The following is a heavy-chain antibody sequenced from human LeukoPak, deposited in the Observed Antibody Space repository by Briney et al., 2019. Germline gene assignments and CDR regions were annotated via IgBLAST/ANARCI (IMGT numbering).Heavy chain of an antibody. Sequence: GGSLRLSCAASGFTFSGHWMHWVRQAPGKGLVWVSRINSDASSTYYADSVKGRFTISRDDAKNTLFLQMNSLRAEDTAVYYCARVVTGNGYYYYYGMDVWGQGTTVTVSS. CDR1: GFTFSGHW. J-gene: IGHJ6*02. V-gene: IGHV3-74*01. CDR2: INSDASST. CDR3: ARVVTGNGYYYYYGMDV. D-gene: IGHD1-1*01.